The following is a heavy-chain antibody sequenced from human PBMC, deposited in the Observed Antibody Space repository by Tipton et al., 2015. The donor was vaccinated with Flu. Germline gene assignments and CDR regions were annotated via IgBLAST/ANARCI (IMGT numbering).Heavy chain of an antibody. CDR1: GGSISSYY. J-gene: IGHJ5*02. CDR2: IYTSGST. Sequence: TLSLTCTVSGGSISSYYWSWNRQPAGKGLEWIGRIYTSGSTNYNPSLKSRVTMSVDTSKNQVSLKLSSVTAADTAVYYCARVYRSSWYRKSIRWFDTWGKGTLVTV. V-gene: IGHV4-4*07. D-gene: IGHD6-13*01. CDR3: ARVYRSSWYRKSIRWFDT.